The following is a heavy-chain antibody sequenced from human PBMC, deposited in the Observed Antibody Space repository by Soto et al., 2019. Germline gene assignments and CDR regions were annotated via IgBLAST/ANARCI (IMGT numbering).Heavy chain of an antibody. CDR2: VSSGSSTI. CDR3: AREKGYCTSTSCYARGYFDY. J-gene: IGHJ4*02. CDR1: GFTFSSYS. Sequence: EVQLVESGGGLIQPGGSLRLSCAASGFTFSSYSMNWVRQAPGKGLEWVSYVSSGSSTIYYADSVKGRFTIPRDNAKNSLYLQMDSLRAEETALYYCAREKGYCTSTSCYARGYFDYWGQGTLVTVSS. D-gene: IGHD2-2*01. V-gene: IGHV3-48*01.